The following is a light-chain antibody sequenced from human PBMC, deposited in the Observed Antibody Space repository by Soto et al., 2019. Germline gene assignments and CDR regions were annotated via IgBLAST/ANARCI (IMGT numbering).Light chain of an antibody. CDR1: SSDIGAYDH. V-gene: IGLV2-14*01. Sequence: QSVLTQPASVSGSPGQSITISCSGTSSDIGAYDHVAWFQQFPGKTTKLVIYSVSNRPSGVSYRFSGSKSGNTASLTISGLQADDEADYYCISYTVSRSYVFGPGTKVTVL. CDR3: ISYTVSRSYV. CDR2: SVS. J-gene: IGLJ1*01.